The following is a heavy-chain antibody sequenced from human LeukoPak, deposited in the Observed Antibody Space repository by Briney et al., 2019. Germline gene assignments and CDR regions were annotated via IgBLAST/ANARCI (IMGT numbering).Heavy chain of an antibody. J-gene: IGHJ4*02. CDR3: PRRSYDILTGYYNVDY. V-gene: IGHV4-39*01. CDR2: IYYSGST. D-gene: IGHD3-9*01. Sequence: SETLSLTCTVSGGSISSSSYYWGWIRQPPGKGLEWIGSIYYSGSTYYNPSLKSRVTISVDTSKNQFSLKLSSVTAADTAVYYCPRRSYDILTGYYNVDYWSQGTLVTVSS. CDR1: GGSISSSSYY.